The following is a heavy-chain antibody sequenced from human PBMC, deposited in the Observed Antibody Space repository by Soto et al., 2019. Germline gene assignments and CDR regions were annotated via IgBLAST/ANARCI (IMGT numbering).Heavy chain of an antibody. D-gene: IGHD2-2*01. J-gene: IGHJ5*02. CDR1: GFTVSSNY. Sequence: GGSLRLSCAASGFTVSSNYMSWVRQAPGKGLEWVSVIYSGGSTYYADSVKGRFTISRDNSKNTLYLQMNSLRAEDTAVYYCARDSLFYCISTSCGLAWFDPWGQGTLVTVSS. V-gene: IGHV3-66*01. CDR3: ARDSLFYCISTSCGLAWFDP. CDR2: IYSGGST.